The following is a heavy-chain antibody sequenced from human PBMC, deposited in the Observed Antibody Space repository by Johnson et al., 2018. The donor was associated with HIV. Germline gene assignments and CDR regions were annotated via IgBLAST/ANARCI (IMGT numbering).Heavy chain of an antibody. Sequence: QMQLVESGGGVVQPGRSLRLSCAASGFTFSSYAMHWVRQAPGKGLEWVAVISYDGSNKYYADSVKGRFTISRDNAKNSLYLQMNSLRAEDTAVYYCARDYGDDEVPDAFDSWGQGTMVTVSS. J-gene: IGHJ3*02. V-gene: IGHV3-30*04. CDR2: ISYDGSNK. D-gene: IGHD4-17*01. CDR1: GFTFSSYA. CDR3: ARDYGDDEVPDAFDS.